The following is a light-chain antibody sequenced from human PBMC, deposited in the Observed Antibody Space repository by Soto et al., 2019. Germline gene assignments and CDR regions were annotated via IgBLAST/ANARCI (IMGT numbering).Light chain of an antibody. CDR3: TSYTGSSPLYV. Sequence: QSALTQPASVSGSPGQSITISCSGTSSDVGGYKFVSWYQQHPGKAPKLMIFEVSNRPSGVSDRFSGSKSGNTASLTISGLQAEDEADYYCTSYTGSSPLYVFGTGTQLTVL. J-gene: IGLJ1*01. V-gene: IGLV2-14*01. CDR1: SSDVGGYKF. CDR2: EVS.